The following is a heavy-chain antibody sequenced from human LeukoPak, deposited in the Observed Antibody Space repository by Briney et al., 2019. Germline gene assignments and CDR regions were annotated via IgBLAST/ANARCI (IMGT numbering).Heavy chain of an antibody. CDR3: ARDPSYGSGSYYSATSPSGY. CDR2: INPNSGGT. Sequence: ASVKVSCKASGYTFTGYYMHWVRQAPGQGLEWMGWINPNSGGTNYAQKFQGRVTMTRDTSISTAYMELSRLRSDDTAVYYCARDPSYGSGSYYSATSPSGYWGQGTLVTVSS. J-gene: IGHJ4*02. CDR1: GYTFTGYY. D-gene: IGHD3-10*01. V-gene: IGHV1-2*02.